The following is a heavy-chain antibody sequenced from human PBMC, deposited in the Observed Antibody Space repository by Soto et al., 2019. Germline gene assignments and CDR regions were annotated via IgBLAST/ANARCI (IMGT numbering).Heavy chain of an antibody. J-gene: IGHJ4*02. Sequence: PGGSLRLSCAASGFTFSSYSMNWVRQAPGKGLEWVSSISSSSSYIYYADSVKGRFTISRDNSKNTLSLQMNSLRAEDTAIYYCAKTGYYDSSGSVDYWGQGALVTVSS. CDR1: GFTFSSYS. V-gene: IGHV3-21*04. D-gene: IGHD3-22*01. CDR3: AKTGYYDSSGSVDY. CDR2: ISSSSSYI.